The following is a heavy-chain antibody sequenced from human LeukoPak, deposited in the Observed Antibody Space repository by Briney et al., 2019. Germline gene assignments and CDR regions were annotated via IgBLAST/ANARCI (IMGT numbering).Heavy chain of an antibody. J-gene: IGHJ6*02. V-gene: IGHV5-51*01. CDR3: VRSTMVRGVISMDA. CDR1: GDSFTIYW. Sequence: GEPLQISCKGSGDSFTIYWIGWVRQMPGKGLEWMGIIHPADADPRYSPSFQGQLTISARKSTSTTCLQWMSLQPSDTAMYYCVRSTMVRGVISMDAWGQGTTVTVSS. D-gene: IGHD3-10*01. CDR2: IHPADADP.